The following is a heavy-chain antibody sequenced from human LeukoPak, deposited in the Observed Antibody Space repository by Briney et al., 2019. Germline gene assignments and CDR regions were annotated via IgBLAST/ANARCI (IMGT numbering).Heavy chain of an antibody. Sequence: GGSPRLSCAASGFTFNNYAMSWVRQAPGKGLEWVSTISGSDDNTYYADSVKGRFTTSRDISKNTLYLQMNSLRADDTALYYCANDFDHWGQGTLVTVSS. V-gene: IGHV3-23*01. J-gene: IGHJ4*02. CDR3: ANDFDH. CDR2: ISGSDDNT. CDR1: GFTFNNYA.